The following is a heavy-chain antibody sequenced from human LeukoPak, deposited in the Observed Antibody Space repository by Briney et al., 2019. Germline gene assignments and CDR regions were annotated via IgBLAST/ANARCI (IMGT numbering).Heavy chain of an antibody. J-gene: IGHJ4*02. CDR1: GGSISSYY. CDR2: IYYSGST. V-gene: IGHV4-59*01. CDR3: AREIEMATIGV. Sequence: MPSETLSLTCTVSGGSISSYYWSWLRQPPGKGLEWIGYIYYSGSTNYNPSLKSRVTISVDTSKNQFSLKLSSVTAADTAVYYCAREIEMATIGVWGQGTLVTVSS. D-gene: IGHD5-24*01.